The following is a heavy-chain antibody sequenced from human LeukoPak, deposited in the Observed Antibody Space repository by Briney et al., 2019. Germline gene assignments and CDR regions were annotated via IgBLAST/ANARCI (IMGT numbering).Heavy chain of an antibody. Sequence: PGGSLRLSCAASGFTFNNHDMHWVRQAPGKGLEWVAGISYDGRNKYYADSVKGRFTISRDNSKNTLNLQMNRLRTEDTAVYYCAKPRDIDSWAFDVWGQGTMVTVS. V-gene: IGHV3-30*18. CDR3: AKPRDIDSWAFDV. CDR1: GFTFNNHD. J-gene: IGHJ3*01. D-gene: IGHD2-15*01. CDR2: ISYDGRNK.